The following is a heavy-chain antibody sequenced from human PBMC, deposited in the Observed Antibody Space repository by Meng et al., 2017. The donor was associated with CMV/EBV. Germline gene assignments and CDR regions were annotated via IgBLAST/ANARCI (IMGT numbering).Heavy chain of an antibody. D-gene: IGHD3-10*01. V-gene: IGHV4-34*01. J-gene: IGHJ4*02. Sequence: SETLSLTCAVYGGSFSGYYWSWIRQPPGKGLEWIGEINHSGSTNYNPSLKSRVTISVDTSKNQFSLKLSSVTAADTAVYYCARGSSGDYWGQGTLVTVSS. CDR2: INHSGST. CDR3: ARGSSGDY. CDR1: GGSFSGYY.